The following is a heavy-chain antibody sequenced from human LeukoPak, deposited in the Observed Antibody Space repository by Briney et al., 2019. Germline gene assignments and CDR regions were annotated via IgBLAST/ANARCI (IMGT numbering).Heavy chain of an antibody. CDR1: GYTFTGYY. Sequence: ASVKVSCKASGYTFTGYYMHWVRQAPGQGLEWMGRINPNSGGTNYAQKFQGRVTMTRDTSISTAYMDLTRLRSDDTAVYYCARGTEYYFDYWGRGTLVTVSS. J-gene: IGHJ4*02. CDR2: INPNSGGT. V-gene: IGHV1-2*06. CDR3: ARGTEYYFDY. D-gene: IGHD1-1*01.